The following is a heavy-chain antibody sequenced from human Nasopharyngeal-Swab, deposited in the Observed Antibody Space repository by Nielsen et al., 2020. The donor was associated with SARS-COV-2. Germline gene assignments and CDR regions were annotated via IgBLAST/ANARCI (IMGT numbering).Heavy chain of an antibody. J-gene: IGHJ2*01. D-gene: IGHD6-13*01. V-gene: IGHV4-34*01. CDR2: VDDSGTS. CDR3: ARGARSSGSSSFSLYWFFDL. CDR1: GGSFSNYY. Sequence: SETLSLTCAISGGSFSNYYWSWLRQPPGQCPEVIGEVDDSGTSYYSPSLESRVTISRDLSRNQFSLELTSVTPEDTAVYYCARGARSSGSSSFSLYWFFDLWGRGTLVTVSS.